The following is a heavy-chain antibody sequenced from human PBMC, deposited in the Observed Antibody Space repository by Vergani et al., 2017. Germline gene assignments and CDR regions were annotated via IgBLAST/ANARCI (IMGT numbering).Heavy chain of an antibody. Sequence: EVQLVESGGGLVQPGGSLRLSCAASGFTFSSYSMNWVRQAPGKGLEWVSYISSSSSTIYYADSVKGRFTISRDNAKNSLYLQMNSLRAEDTAVYYCAKDIGGDYVRYYYGMDVWGQGTTVTVSS. CDR1: GFTFSSYS. CDR3: AKDIGGDYVRYYYGMDV. D-gene: IGHD4-17*01. J-gene: IGHJ6*02. CDR2: ISSSSSTI. V-gene: IGHV3-48*01.